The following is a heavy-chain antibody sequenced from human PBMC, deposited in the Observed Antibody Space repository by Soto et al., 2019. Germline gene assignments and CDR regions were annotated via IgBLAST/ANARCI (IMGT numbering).Heavy chain of an antibody. CDR2: ISNDGSNT. D-gene: IGHD2-15*01. CDR1: ASTFSNYI. CDR3: AGGDNYYALGV. J-gene: IGHJ6*02. Sequence: QLQLEESGGGVVQPGRSLRLSCAASASTFSNYIMHWVRQAPGKGLEWVALISNDGSNTNYADFVEGRFTISRDNPKNMLYLQLSSLRPDDTAVYYCAGGDNYYALGVWGQGTTVTVSS. V-gene: IGHV3-30*04.